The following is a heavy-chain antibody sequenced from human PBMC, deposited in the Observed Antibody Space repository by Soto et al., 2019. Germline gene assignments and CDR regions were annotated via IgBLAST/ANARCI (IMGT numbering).Heavy chain of an antibody. J-gene: IGHJ4*02. D-gene: IGHD6-19*01. V-gene: IGHV3-23*01. Sequence: ELQLLESGGGLVQPGGSLRLSCAASGFTFSTYAMSWVRQAPGKGLEWVSAISDSGGSTYYADSVEGRFTISRDNCLSSLFLQMSSLRAEDTALYFCAKAFRVAGSQSWGYWGQGNVVTVSS. CDR3: AKAFRVAGSQSWGY. CDR2: ISDSGGST. CDR1: GFTFSTYA.